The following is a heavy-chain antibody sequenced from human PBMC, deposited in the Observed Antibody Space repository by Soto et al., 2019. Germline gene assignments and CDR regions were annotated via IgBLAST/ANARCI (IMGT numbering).Heavy chain of an antibody. J-gene: IGHJ4*02. CDR2: ISASGGST. CDR1: GFTFRNYV. V-gene: IGHV3-23*01. CDR3: GKRAPSGPIDY. Sequence: PGGSLRLSCAASGFTFRNYVRSWVRQAPGKGLEWVSSISASGGSTYYADSVKGRFTISRDNSKNTLYLQINSLRAEDTAVYYCGKRAPSGPIDYWGQGALVTVSS.